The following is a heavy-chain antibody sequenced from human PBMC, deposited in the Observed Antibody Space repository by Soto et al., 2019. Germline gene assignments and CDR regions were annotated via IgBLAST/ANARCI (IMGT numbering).Heavy chain of an antibody. J-gene: IGHJ3*01. Sequence: EVQLLEAGGGLVQPGGSLRLSCVASEVTFASYDMDWVRQAPGKGLEWVSLITSGGGGANYADSVKGRFPISRDNSKNTRYLQMNSLRAEDTAIYHCVKEGRDLNSRGSFDLWGIGTMVTVSS. CDR3: VKEGRDLNSRGSFDL. CDR2: ITSGGGGA. V-gene: IGHV3-23*01. D-gene: IGHD5-12*01. CDR1: EVTFASYD.